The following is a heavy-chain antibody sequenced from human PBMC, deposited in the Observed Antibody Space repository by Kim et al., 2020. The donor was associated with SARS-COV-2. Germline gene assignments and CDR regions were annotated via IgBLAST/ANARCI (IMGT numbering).Heavy chain of an antibody. CDR3: ARRGHSSGSFDY. D-gene: IGHD6-19*01. CDR1: GGSISSSSYY. V-gene: IGHV4-39*01. CDR2: IYYSGST. J-gene: IGHJ4*02. Sequence: SETLSLTCTVSGGSISSSSYYWGWIRQPPGKGLEWIGSIYYSGSTYYNPSLKSRVTISVDTSKNQFSLKLSSVTAADTAVYYCARRGHSSGSFDYWGQGTLVTVSS.